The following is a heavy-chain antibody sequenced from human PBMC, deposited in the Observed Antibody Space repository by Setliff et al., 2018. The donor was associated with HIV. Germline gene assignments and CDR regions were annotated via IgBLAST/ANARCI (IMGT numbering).Heavy chain of an antibody. Sequence: SVKVSCKASGGTFSSYGITWVRQAPGQGLEWMGGSTPLLDTTNYAQKFQGRVTITTDTATSTAYMELSSLRSEDTAVYFCARPTNIDTLYYGSQSFYMYYYGMDVWGQGTTVTVSS. D-gene: IGHD3-10*01. CDR3: ARPTNIDTLYYGSQSFYMYYYGMDV. V-gene: IGHV1-69*05. J-gene: IGHJ6*02. CDR2: STPLLDTT. CDR1: GGTFSSYG.